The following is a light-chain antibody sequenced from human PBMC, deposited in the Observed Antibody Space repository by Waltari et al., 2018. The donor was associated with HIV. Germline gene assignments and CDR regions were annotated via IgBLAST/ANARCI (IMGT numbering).Light chain of an antibody. CDR1: QGISSY. J-gene: IGKJ3*01. Sequence: DSQLTQSPSFLSASVGDRVTITCRARQGISSYLAWYQQKPRNAPKLPIYTASILQSGVPSRFSGSGSGTEFTLTISSLQPEDFATYYCQRLNSYRFTFGPGTKVDIK. CDR2: TAS. V-gene: IGKV1-9*01. CDR3: QRLNSYRFT.